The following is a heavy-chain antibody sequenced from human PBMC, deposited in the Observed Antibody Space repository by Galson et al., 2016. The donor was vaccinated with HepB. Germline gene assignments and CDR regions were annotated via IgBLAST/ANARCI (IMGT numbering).Heavy chain of an antibody. D-gene: IGHD4-23*01. CDR1: GVTFARYS. V-gene: IGHV3-15*01. J-gene: IGHJ4*02. CDR3: TSDPRWGL. Sequence: SLRLSCAASGVTFARYSMTWVRQAPGKGLEWVGRIRSKSDGGTTDYAAPVKGRFTISRDDSKDTLYLQMNSLKIEDTALYYCTSDPRWGLWGQGTLVTVSS. CDR2: IRSKSDGGTT.